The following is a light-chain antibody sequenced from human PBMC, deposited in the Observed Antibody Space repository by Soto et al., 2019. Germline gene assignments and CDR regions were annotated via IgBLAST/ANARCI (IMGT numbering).Light chain of an antibody. CDR2: SNN. Sequence: QSVLTQPPSASGTPGQRVTISCSGSSSNIGSNTVNWYQQLPGTAPKLLIYSNNQRPSGGPDRFSGSKSGTSASLAISGLQSVDEADYYCAAWDDSLNVVFGGGTKVTVL. CDR3: AAWDDSLNVV. J-gene: IGLJ2*01. V-gene: IGLV1-44*01. CDR1: SSNIGSNT.